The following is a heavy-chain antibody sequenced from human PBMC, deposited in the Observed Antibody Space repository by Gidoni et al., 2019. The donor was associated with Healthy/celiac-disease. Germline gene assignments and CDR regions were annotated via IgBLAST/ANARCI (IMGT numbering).Heavy chain of an antibody. D-gene: IGHD5-18*01. J-gene: IGHJ4*02. CDR3: ARGGCSYSLGR. CDR2: IKHSGST. CDR1: GGSFSGYY. Sequence: LTCAVYGGSFSGYYWSWIRQPPGKGLEWIGEIKHSGSTNYNPSIKSRVTISVDTSKNQFSLKLSSVTAADTAVYYCARGGCSYSLGRWGQGTLVTVSS. V-gene: IGHV4-34*01.